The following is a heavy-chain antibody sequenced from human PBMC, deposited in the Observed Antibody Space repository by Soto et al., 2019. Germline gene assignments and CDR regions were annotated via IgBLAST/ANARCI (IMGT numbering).Heavy chain of an antibody. J-gene: IGHJ4*02. D-gene: IGHD6-6*01. CDR2: ISSSSSYI. CDR3: ARYRRSSDYFDY. V-gene: IGHV3-21*01. CDR1: GFTFSSYS. Sequence: PGGSLRLSCAASGFTFSSYSMNWVRQAPGKGLEWVSSISSSSSYIYYADSVKGRFTISRDNAKNSLYLQMNSLRAEDTAVYYCARYRRSSDYFDYWGQGTLVTVSS.